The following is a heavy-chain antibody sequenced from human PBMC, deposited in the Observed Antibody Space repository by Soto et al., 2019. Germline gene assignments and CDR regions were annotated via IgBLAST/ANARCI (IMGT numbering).Heavy chain of an antibody. CDR3: ASDRRQSTAATSYYFDS. V-gene: IGHV3-20*04. CDR1: GFTFDDYG. D-gene: IGHD6-25*01. Sequence: EVQLVESGGGVVRPGGSLRLSCAASGFTFDDYGMSWVRQAPGKGLEWVSGINWNGGSTGYADSVKGRFTISRDNDKNSVYLHMSRPRAEEPALYSLASDRRQSTAATSYYFDSWGQGTLVTVAS. J-gene: IGHJ4*02. CDR2: INWNGGST.